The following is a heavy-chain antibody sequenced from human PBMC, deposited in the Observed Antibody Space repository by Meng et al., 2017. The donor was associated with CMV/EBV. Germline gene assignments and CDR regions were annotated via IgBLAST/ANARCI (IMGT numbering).Heavy chain of an antibody. CDR1: GFTFSSYI. Sequence: GESLKISCAASGFTFSSYIMYWVRPAPGKGLEWVSSISSSSSYIYYADSVKGRFTISRDNAKNSLYLQRNSLRAEDTAVYYCARDLLNPAVIRGFWSGHTSTNYYYYGMDVWGQGTTVTVSS. J-gene: IGHJ6*02. CDR2: ISSSSSYI. D-gene: IGHD3-3*01. V-gene: IGHV3-21*01. CDR3: ARDLLNPAVIRGFWSGHTSTNYYYYGMDV.